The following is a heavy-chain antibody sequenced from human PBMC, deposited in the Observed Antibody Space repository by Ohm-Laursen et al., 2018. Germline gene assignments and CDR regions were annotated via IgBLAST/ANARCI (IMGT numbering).Heavy chain of an antibody. CDR3: AKDIESMVLVAGSFDY. CDR2: ISWTSGSI. CDR1: GFAFADYA. D-gene: IGHD3-10*01. Sequence: SLRLSCTASGFAFADYAMHWVRHAPGKGLEWVSGISWTSGSIGYANSVKGRFTISRDNAKNSLYLQMNSLRADDTAVYYCAKDIESMVLVAGSFDYWGQGTLVTVSS. J-gene: IGHJ4*02. V-gene: IGHV3-9*01.